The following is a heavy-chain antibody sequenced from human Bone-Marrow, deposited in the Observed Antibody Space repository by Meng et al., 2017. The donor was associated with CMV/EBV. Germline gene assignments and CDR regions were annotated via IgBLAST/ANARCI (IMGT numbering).Heavy chain of an antibody. Sequence: GSLRLSCAVYGGSFSGYYWSWIRQPPGKGLEWIGEINHSGSTNYNPSLKSRVTISVDTSKNQFSLKLSSVTAADTAVYYCARRVFPTTNDDYIDYWGQGTLVTVSS. V-gene: IGHV4-34*01. D-gene: IGHD1-7*01. CDR3: ARRVFPTTNDDYIDY. CDR2: INHSGST. J-gene: IGHJ4*02. CDR1: GGSFSGYY.